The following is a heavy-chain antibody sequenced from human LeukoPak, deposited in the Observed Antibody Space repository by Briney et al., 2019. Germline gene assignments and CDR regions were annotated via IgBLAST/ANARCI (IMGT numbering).Heavy chain of an antibody. CDR2: INPSGGST. CDR3: ARAMGENSYYDFWSGYSRFYYFDY. Sequence: GASVTVSCTASGYTFTSYYMHWVRQAPGQGLEGMGIINPSGGSTSYAQKFQGRVTITRDMSISTAYMELSRLRSDDTAVYYCARAMGENSYYDFWSGYSRFYYFDYWGQGTLVTVSS. J-gene: IGHJ4*02. V-gene: IGHV1-46*01. CDR1: GYTFTSYY. D-gene: IGHD3-3*01.